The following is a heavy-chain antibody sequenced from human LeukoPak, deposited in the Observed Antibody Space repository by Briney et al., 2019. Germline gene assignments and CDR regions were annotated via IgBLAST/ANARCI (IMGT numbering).Heavy chain of an antibody. D-gene: IGHD1-26*01. CDR2: ICYSGST. CDR1: GGSISSYY. CDR3: ARGSPRYYYYYGMDV. Sequence: SETLSLTCTVSGGSISSYYWSWIRQPPGKGLEWIGYICYSGSTNYNPSLKSRVTISVDTSKNQFSLKLSSVTAADTAVYYCARGSPRYYYYYGMDVWGQGTTVTVSS. V-gene: IGHV4-59*01. J-gene: IGHJ6*02.